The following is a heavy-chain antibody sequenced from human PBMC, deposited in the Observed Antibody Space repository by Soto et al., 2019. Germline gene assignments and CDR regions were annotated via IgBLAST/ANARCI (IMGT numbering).Heavy chain of an antibody. CDR2: IYHGGTT. CDR3: ARVHVMVVAGSTFDY. J-gene: IGHJ4*03. Sequence: SETLSLTCTVSCDSISSGSYWGWIRQPPGEGPEWIASIYHGGTTFYNPSLKSRISISVDTSKNQFSLRLTSVTAADTATYYCARVHVMVVAGSTFDYWGPGTLVTVSS. D-gene: IGHD6-19*01. CDR1: CDSISSGSY. V-gene: IGHV4-38-2*02.